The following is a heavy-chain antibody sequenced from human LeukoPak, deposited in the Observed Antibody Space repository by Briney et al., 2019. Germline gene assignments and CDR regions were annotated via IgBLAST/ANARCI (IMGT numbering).Heavy chain of an antibody. V-gene: IGHV3-30*02. CDR3: AKDLGYSTPKPPDY. CDR2: IRYDGSNK. Sequence: GGSLRLSCAASGFTFSSYGMHWVRQAPGKGLEWVAFIRYDGSNKYYADSVKGRFTISRDNSKNTLYLQMNSLRAEDTAVYYCAKDLGYSTPKPPDYWGQGTLVAVSS. J-gene: IGHJ4*02. D-gene: IGHD6-13*01. CDR1: GFTFSSYG.